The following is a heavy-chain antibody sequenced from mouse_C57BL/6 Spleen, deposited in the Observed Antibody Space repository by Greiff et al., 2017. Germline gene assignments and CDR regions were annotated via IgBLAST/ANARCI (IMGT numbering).Heavy chain of an antibody. CDR3: AKTLGGSSYYYAMDY. J-gene: IGHJ4*01. D-gene: IGHD1-1*01. Sequence: QVQLKQSGAELVKPGASVKISCKASGYAFSSYWMNWVKQRPGKGLEWIGQIYPGDGDTNYNGKFKGKATLTADKSSSTAYMQLSSLTSEDSAVYFCAKTLGGSSYYYAMDYWGQGTSVTVSS. V-gene: IGHV1-80*01. CDR2: IYPGDGDT. CDR1: GYAFSSYW.